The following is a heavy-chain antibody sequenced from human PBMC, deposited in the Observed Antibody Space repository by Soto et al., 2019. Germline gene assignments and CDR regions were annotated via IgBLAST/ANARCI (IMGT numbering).Heavy chain of an antibody. Sequence: GGSLRLSCAASGFTFSDYYMIWIRQAPGKGLKWVSYISSSSSYTNYADSVKGRFTISRDNAKNSLYLQMNSLRADDTAVYYCARVRALAADSMDVWGQGTTVTVSS. J-gene: IGHJ6*02. D-gene: IGHD6-19*01. CDR3: ARVRALAADSMDV. CDR1: GFTFSDYY. V-gene: IGHV3-11*05. CDR2: ISSSSSYT.